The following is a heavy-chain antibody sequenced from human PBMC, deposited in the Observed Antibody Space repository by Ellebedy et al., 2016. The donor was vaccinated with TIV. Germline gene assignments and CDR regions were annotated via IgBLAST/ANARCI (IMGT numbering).Heavy chain of an antibody. Sequence: GGSLRLSCAASEFTFSDYYMSWVRQAPGKGLEWVGYISSSSSATYYADSVKGRFTISRDNAKNSLYLQMNSLRAEDTAVYYCARAGDSSGYFDYWGQGTLVTVSS. CDR2: ISSSSSAT. CDR1: EFTFSDYY. J-gene: IGHJ4*02. D-gene: IGHD3-22*01. CDR3: ARAGDSSGYFDY. V-gene: IGHV3-11*01.